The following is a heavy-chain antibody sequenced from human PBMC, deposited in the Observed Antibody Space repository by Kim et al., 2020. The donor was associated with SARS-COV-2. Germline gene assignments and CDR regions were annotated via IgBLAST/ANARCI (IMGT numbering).Heavy chain of an antibody. V-gene: IGHV3-48*03. J-gene: IGHJ4*02. Sequence: IYYADSVSGGFTISRDNDKNSLYLQMNSLRAEDTAVYYCARGPNYSPFDYWGQGTLVTVSS. CDR2: I. CDR3: ARGPNYSPFDY. D-gene: IGHD4-4*01.